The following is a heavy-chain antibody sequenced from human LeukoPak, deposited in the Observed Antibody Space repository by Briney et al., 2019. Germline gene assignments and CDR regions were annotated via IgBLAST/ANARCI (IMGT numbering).Heavy chain of an antibody. Sequence: SETLSLTCTVSGYSISSGYYWGWIRQPPGKGLEWIGRIYTSGSTNYNPSLKSRVTISVDTSKNQFSLKLSSVTAADTAVSYCTNLTPPSWWFDPWGQGTLVTVSS. V-gene: IGHV4-38-2*02. CDR2: IYTSGST. CDR3: TNLTPPSWWFDP. J-gene: IGHJ5*02. CDR1: GYSISSGYY. D-gene: IGHD1-14*01.